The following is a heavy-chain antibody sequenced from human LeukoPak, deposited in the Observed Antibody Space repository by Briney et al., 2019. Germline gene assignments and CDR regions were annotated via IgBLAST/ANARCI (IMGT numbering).Heavy chain of an antibody. CDR1: GGSISSNSYY. J-gene: IGHJ4*02. CDR2: IYYSGST. Sequence: PSETLSLTCAVSGGSISSNSYYWGWIRQPPGKGLEWIGSIYYSGSTYYNPSLKSRVTISVDKSKNQFSLKLSSVTAADTAVYYCARAWGSGSYPYNFDYWGQGTLVTVSS. CDR3: ARAWGSGSYPYNFDY. V-gene: IGHV4-39*07. D-gene: IGHD1-26*01.